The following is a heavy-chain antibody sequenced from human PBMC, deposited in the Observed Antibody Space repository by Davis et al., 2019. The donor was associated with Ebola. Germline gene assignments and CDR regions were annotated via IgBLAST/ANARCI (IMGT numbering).Heavy chain of an antibody. CDR1: GFTFGSYA. D-gene: IGHD4-17*01. J-gene: IGHJ4*02. CDR2: ISYYVSNK. CDR3: ARDLATVTTYYFDY. Sequence: GGSLRLSCAAPGFTFGSYAMHWVPQAPGKGLEWVAVISYYVSNKYYADSVKGRFNISRYNSKNTLYLQMNSLRAEDTAVYYCARDLATVTTYYFDYWGQGTLVTVSS. V-gene: IGHV3-30*01.